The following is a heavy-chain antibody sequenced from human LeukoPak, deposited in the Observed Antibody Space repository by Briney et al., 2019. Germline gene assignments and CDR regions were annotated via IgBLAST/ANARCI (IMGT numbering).Heavy chain of an antibody. CDR1: GFPFSIYG. D-gene: IGHD3-3*01. CDR3: TRLDDFWSGYYAFDY. Sequence: GGSLRLSCAGSGFPFSIYGMNWVRQAPGKGLEWVSGISPGGGPTYYADSVKGRFTISRDDSKNTAYLQMNSLKTEDTAVYYCTRLDDFWSGYYAFDYWGQGTLVTVSS. J-gene: IGHJ4*02. CDR2: ISPGGGPT. V-gene: IGHV3-23*01.